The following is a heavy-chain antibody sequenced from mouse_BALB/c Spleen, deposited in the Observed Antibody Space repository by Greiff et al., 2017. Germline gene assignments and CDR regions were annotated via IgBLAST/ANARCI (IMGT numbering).Heavy chain of an antibody. CDR3: ARHNTTVVANAMDY. V-gene: IGHV5-9-3*01. Sequence: EVKLMESGGGLVKPGGSLKLSCAASGFTFSSYAMSWVRQTPEKRLEWVATISSGGSYTYYPDSVKGRFTISRDNAKNTLYLQMSSLRSEDTAMYYCARHNTTVVANAMDYWGQGTSVTVSS. CDR2: ISSGGSYT. J-gene: IGHJ4*01. D-gene: IGHD1-1*01. CDR1: GFTFSSYA.